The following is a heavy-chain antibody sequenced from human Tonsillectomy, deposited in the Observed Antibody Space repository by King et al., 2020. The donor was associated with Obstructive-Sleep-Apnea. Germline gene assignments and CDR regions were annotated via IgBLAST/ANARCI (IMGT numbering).Heavy chain of an antibody. CDR1: GYTFTSYD. J-gene: IGHJ4*02. CDR2: RNTNSTNT. CDR3: ARVDDSSGDPFDY. Sequence: QLVQSGAEVKKPGASVNVSCKASGYTFTSYDINCVRQATGQGLERMGGRNTNSTNTRYAQKFQGRDTMTRNTSISTAYMELSSLRSEDTAVYYCARVDDSSGDPFDYWGQGTLVTVSS. D-gene: IGHD3-22*01. V-gene: IGHV1-8*01.